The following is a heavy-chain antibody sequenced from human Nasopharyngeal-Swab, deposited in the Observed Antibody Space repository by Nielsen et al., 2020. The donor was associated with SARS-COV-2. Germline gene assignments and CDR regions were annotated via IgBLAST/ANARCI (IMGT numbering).Heavy chain of an antibody. D-gene: IGHD6-13*01. CDR3: VRSSSWYYFDY. J-gene: IGHJ4*02. CDR2: IYYNGNT. V-gene: IGHV4-39*01. Sequence: RQAPGKGLEWIGNIYYNGNTYQNPSLKSRLTISVDKSKNQFSLQLSSVTAADTAVYYCVRSSSWYYFDYWAQGTQATVSS.